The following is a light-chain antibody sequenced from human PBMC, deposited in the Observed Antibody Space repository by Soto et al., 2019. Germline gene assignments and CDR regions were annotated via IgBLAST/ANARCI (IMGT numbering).Light chain of an antibody. V-gene: IGKV3-20*01. CDR2: VAS. CDR1: QSVSSSY. Sequence: EIVLTQSPGTLSLSPGERDTLSCRASQSVSSSYLAWYQQKPGQAPRLLIYVASSRATGIPDRFSGSGSGTDFTLTISRLEPEDFAVYYCQQYGSSPQTFGQGTKLEIK. CDR3: QQYGSSPQT. J-gene: IGKJ2*01.